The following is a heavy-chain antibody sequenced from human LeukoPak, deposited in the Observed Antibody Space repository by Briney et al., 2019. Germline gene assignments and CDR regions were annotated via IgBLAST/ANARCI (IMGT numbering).Heavy chain of an antibody. CDR3: AREGGSSYSGSYYFDY. CDR2: ISSNGGST. CDR1: GFTFSSYA. D-gene: IGHD6-13*01. Sequence: GGSLRLSCAASGFTFSSYAMHWVRQAPGKGLEYVSAISSNGGSTYYANSVKGRFTISRDNSKITLYLQMGSLRAEDMAVYYCAREGGSSYSGSYYFDYWGQGTLVTVSS. J-gene: IGHJ4*02. V-gene: IGHV3-64*01.